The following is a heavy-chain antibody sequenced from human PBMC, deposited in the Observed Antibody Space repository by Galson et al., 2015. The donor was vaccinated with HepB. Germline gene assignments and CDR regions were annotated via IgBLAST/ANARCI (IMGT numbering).Heavy chain of an antibody. CDR3: ASNLDIVVVPAAIPNNNYYYYGMDV. CDR1: GFGFDTHA. V-gene: IGHV3-23*01. CDR2: ISGNGDST. D-gene: IGHD2-2*02. J-gene: IGHJ6*02. Sequence: SLRLSCAASGFGFDTHAMSWVRQAPGKGLEWISDISGNGDSTFYGDSVKGRFTVSRDNSKNILFLQMNSLRAEDTAVYYCASNLDIVVVPAAIPNNNYYYYGMDVWGQGTTVTVSS.